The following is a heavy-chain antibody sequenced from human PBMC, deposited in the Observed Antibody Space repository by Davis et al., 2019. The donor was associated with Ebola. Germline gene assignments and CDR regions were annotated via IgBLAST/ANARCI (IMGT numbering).Heavy chain of an antibody. V-gene: IGHV3-30*07. Sequence: GGSLRLSCVASEFTFRDYSINWIRQAPGKGLEWMSIISHDGSNRFYADSVKGRFTISRDNSKNTVYLQMNSLRAEDTAVYYCATRTGRDYGMDVWGKGTTVTVSS. J-gene: IGHJ6*04. CDR1: EFTFRDYS. D-gene: IGHD3-10*01. CDR2: ISHDGSNR. CDR3: ATRTGRDYGMDV.